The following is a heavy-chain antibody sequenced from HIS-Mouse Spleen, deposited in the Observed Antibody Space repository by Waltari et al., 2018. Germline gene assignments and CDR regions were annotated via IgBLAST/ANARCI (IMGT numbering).Heavy chain of an antibody. Sequence: QVQLVQSGAEVKKPGASVKVSCKASGYTFTGYYMHWVRQAPGQGLEWMVWINPNSGGTNYAQKFQGRVTMTRDTSISTAYMELSRLRSDDTAVYYCARGSGRWELLLPNWFDPWGQGTLVTVSS. D-gene: IGHD1-26*01. CDR1: GYTFTGYY. CDR3: ARGSGRWELLLPNWFDP. J-gene: IGHJ5*02. V-gene: IGHV1-2*02. CDR2: INPNSGGT.